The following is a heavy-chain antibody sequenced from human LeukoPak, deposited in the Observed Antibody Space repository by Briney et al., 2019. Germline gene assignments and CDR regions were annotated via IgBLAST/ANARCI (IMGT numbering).Heavy chain of an antibody. CDR1: GVRGSYNN. Sequence: PGGSLRLSCAASGVRGSYNNMNGVRQAPGKGLEWVSAISGRGGNTDYADSVKGRFTISRDNSKNTLYLQMNSLRVEDTAVYYCAKTLSGSSWDYWGQGTLVTVSS. J-gene: IGHJ4*02. CDR2: ISGRGGNT. V-gene: IGHV3-23*01. CDR3: AKTLSGSSWDY. D-gene: IGHD6-13*01.